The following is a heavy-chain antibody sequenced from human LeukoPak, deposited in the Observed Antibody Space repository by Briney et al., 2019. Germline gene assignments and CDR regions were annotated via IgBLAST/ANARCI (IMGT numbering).Heavy chain of an antibody. D-gene: IGHD3-10*01. V-gene: IGHV1-2*02. Sequence: ASVKVSCKASGYTFTGYYMHWVRQAPGQGLEWMGWINPNSGGTNYVQKFQGRVTMTTDTSTSTAYMELRSLRSDDTAVYYCARIWFGELFRGILDYWGQGTLVTVSS. CDR2: INPNSGGT. J-gene: IGHJ4*02. CDR1: GYTFTGYY. CDR3: ARIWFGELFRGILDY.